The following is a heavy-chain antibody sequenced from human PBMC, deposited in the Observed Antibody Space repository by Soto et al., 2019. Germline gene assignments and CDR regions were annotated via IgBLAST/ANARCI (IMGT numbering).Heavy chain of an antibody. CDR3: ARVFDAFDI. J-gene: IGHJ3*02. CDR2: IYTGGTT. Sequence: PGGSLRLSCAASGFIVSSKYMTWVRQAPGKGLEWVSVIYTGGTTKYADSVKGRFAISRDNSKNMLYLQMNSLRAEDTAVYYCARVFDAFDIWGQGTMVTVSS. V-gene: IGHV3-53*01. CDR1: GFIVSSKY.